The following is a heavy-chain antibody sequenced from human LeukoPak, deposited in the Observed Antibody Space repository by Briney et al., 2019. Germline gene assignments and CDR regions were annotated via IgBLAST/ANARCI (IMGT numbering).Heavy chain of an antibody. D-gene: IGHD2-2*01. CDR1: GFTFSSYA. CDR2: ISGSGGST. J-gene: IGHJ6*02. Sequence: GGSLRLSCAASGFTFSSYAMSWVRQAPGKGLEWVSAISGSGGSTYYADSVKGRFTISRDNPKNTLYLQMNSLRAEDTAVYYCAKFGLDYCSSTSCYPFHYYYGMDVWGQGTTVTVSS. V-gene: IGHV3-23*01. CDR3: AKFGLDYCSSTSCYPFHYYYGMDV.